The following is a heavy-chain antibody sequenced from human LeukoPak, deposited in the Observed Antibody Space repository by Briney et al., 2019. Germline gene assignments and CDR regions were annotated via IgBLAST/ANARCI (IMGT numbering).Heavy chain of an antibody. CDR2: ISYDGSNK. Sequence: GGSLRLSCAASGFTFSSYAMHWVRQAPGKGLEWVAVISYDGSNKYYADSVKGRFTISRDNSKNTLYLQMNSLRAEDTAVYHCARDDIHYGSYYYYYGMDVWGKGTTVTVSS. D-gene: IGHD3-10*01. CDR1: GFTFSSYA. J-gene: IGHJ6*04. CDR3: ARDDIHYGSYYYYYGMDV. V-gene: IGHV3-30*04.